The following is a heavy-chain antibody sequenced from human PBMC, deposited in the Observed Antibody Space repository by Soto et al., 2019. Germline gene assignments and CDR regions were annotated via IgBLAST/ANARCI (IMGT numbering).Heavy chain of an antibody. CDR2: ISGSGSST. J-gene: IGHJ6*02. D-gene: IGHD6-19*01. Sequence: PGGSLRLSSAASGFTFSSYAMIWVRQAQGKGLEWVSAISGSGSSTYYADSVKGRFTISRDNSKNTLYLQMNSLRAEDTAVYYCATSGYSSGWYYYYYYYGMDVWGQGTTVTVSS. CDR3: ATSGYSSGWYYYYYYYGMDV. CDR1: GFTFSSYA. V-gene: IGHV3-23*01.